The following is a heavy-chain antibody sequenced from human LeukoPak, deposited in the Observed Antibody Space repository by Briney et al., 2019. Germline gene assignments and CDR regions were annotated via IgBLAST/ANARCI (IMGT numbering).Heavy chain of an antibody. CDR3: ARAFPRGVVDY. V-gene: IGHV1-69*13. Sequence: SVTVSCKASGGTFSSYAISWVRQAPGQGLEWMGGIIPIFGTANYAQKFQGRVTITADESTSTAYMELSSLRSVDAAVYYCARAFPRGVVDYWGQGTLVTVSS. D-gene: IGHD3-10*01. CDR1: GGTFSSYA. CDR2: IIPIFGTA. J-gene: IGHJ4*02.